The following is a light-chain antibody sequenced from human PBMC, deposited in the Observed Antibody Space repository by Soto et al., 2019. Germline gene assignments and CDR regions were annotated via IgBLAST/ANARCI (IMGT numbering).Light chain of an antibody. J-gene: IGKJ2*03. CDR2: DAS. V-gene: IGKV3-11*01. Sequence: DIVLTQSPSTLSLSPGERATLSCRASQSDGNYLAWYQQKPGRAPRLLIYDASNRATGIPARFSGSGSGKDFTLTISCLEPEDFAVYYCPQRSNHNRFCQATKLAIK. CDR3: PQRSNHNR. CDR1: QSDGNY.